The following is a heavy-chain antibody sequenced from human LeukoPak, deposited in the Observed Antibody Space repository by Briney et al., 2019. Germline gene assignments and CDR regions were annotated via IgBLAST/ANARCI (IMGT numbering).Heavy chain of an antibody. CDR1: GFTFDDYA. D-gene: IGHD3-3*01. CDR3: AKDLSHRSIRGYYYGMPV. V-gene: IGHV3-9*01. J-gene: IGHJ6*02. Sequence: GGSLRLSCAASGFTFDDYAMHWVRHAPGKGLEWVSGISWSSGSIHYADSVKGRFTISRVNAKNSLYLQMSSLRAEDTALYYCAKDLSHRSIRGYYYGMPVGGQGTTATVS. CDR2: ISWSSGSI.